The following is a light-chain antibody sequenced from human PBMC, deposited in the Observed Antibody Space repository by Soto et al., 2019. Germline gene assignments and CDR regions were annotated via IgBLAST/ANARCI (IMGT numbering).Light chain of an antibody. CDR1: QSISSW. V-gene: IGKV1-5*01. CDR3: QQYNSYSQGWT. J-gene: IGKJ1*01. CDR2: DAS. Sequence: DIQMTQSPSTLSASVGDRVTINCLASQSISSWLAWYQQTPGKAPKLLIYDASSLESGVPSRFSGSGSGTEFTLTISSLQPDDFATYYCQQYNSYSQGWTCGQGNKGDIK.